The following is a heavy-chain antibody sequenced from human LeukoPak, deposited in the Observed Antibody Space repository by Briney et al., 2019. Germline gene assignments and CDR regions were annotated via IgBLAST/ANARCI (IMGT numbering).Heavy chain of an antibody. Sequence: SETLSHTCVVSGGSFSGYYWSWIRQPPGKGLEWIGEINHGGRTNYSPSLKSRVTISVDTSKNQFSLNLSSVTAADTAVYYCARGLELGYCSGASCYIWFDPWGQGTLVTVSS. V-gene: IGHV4-34*01. J-gene: IGHJ5*02. CDR2: INHGGRT. CDR1: GGSFSGYY. CDR3: ARGLELGYCSGASCYIWFDP. D-gene: IGHD2-2*02.